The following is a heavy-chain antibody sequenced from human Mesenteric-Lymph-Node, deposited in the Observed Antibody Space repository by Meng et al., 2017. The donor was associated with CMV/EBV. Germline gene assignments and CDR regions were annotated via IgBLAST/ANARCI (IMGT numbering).Heavy chain of an antibody. CDR3: ARELWYSWNDHNGMDV. CDR2: ISFDGKQK. Sequence: GGSLRLSCSASGFKFNTYAMHWVRQAPGKGLAWVAFISFDGKQKYYADSVKGRYTISRDNSKNMLYLEMKSLRSDETAVYYCARELWYSWNDHNGMDVWGQGTTVTVSS. CDR1: GFKFNTYA. V-gene: IGHV3-30*04. J-gene: IGHJ6*02. D-gene: IGHD1-26*01.